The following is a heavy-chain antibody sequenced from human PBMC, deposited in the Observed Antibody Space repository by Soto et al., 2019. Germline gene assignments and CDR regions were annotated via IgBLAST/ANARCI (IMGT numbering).Heavy chain of an antibody. J-gene: IGHJ4*02. Sequence: GGPLRLSCAASGFTFSSYGMNCVRQGPGKGLEWVAVRSHDGSNKYYAYSVKGRFTISTDNPKNTQYLQMNSLRAEYTAVYYCAKTHYDSSGYYNFPGYWCQSTFVTVS. CDR3: AKTHYDSSGYYNFPGY. CDR2: RSHDGSNK. V-gene: IGHV3-30*18. CDR1: GFTFSSYG. D-gene: IGHD3-22*01.